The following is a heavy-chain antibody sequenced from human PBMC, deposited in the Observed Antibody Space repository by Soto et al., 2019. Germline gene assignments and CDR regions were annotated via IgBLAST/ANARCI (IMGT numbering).Heavy chain of an antibody. CDR2: IYYSGST. CDR3: ARHIPYYDILTGYSQNWFDP. CDR1: GGSISSYY. V-gene: IGHV4-59*08. J-gene: IGHJ5*02. Sequence: SETLSLTCTVSGGSISSYYWSWIRQPPGKGLEWIGYIYYSGSTNYNPSLKSRVTISVDTSKNQFSLKLSSVTAADTAVYYCARHIPYYDILTGYSQNWFDPWGQGTLVTVSS. D-gene: IGHD3-9*01.